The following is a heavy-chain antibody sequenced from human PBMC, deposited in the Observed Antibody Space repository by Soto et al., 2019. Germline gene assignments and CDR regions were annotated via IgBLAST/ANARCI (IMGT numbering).Heavy chain of an antibody. CDR3: AKGSRGSRPYYFDN. D-gene: IGHD3-22*01. Sequence: AGGSLRVCWGASGFTFGSYAMSWVRQAQGKGLEWVSAINNVGSSTWYADSVKGRFSLSRDNSKNTLYLQMDSLRDEDTAIYYCAKGSRGSRPYYFDNRGQGARVTVSP. J-gene: IGHJ4*02. CDR1: GFTFGSYA. CDR2: INNVGSST. V-gene: IGHV3-23*01.